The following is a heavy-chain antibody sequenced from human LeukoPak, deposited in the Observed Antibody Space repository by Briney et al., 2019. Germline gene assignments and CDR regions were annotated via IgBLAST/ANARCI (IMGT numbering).Heavy chain of an antibody. CDR3: ARPALDNGGFDF. Sequence: GASVKVSCKASGYTFTSYDINWVRQATGQGLEWMGWMNPNSGNTGYAQKFQGRVTITRNNAISTAYMELSSLRSEDTAIYYCARPALDNGGFDFSGQGAQVTVSS. J-gene: IGHJ4*02. CDR2: MNPNSGNT. V-gene: IGHV1-8*03. D-gene: IGHD4-23*01. CDR1: GYTFTSYD.